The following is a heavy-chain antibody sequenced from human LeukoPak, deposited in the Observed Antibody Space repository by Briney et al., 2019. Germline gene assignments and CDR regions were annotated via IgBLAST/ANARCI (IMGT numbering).Heavy chain of an antibody. CDR3: ARSGDYDILTGSKYYFDY. J-gene: IGHJ4*02. CDR1: GGSFSGYY. CDR2: INHSGST. D-gene: IGHD3-9*01. Sequence: SETLSLTCAVYGGSFSGYYWSWIRQPPGKGLEWIGEINHSGSTNYNPSLKSRVTISIDTSKNQFSLKLSSVTAADTAVYYCARSGDYDILTGSKYYFDYWGQGTLVTVSS. V-gene: IGHV4-34*01.